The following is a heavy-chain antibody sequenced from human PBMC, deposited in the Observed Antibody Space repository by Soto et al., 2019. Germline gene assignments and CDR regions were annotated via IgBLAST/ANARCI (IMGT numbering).Heavy chain of an antibody. CDR1: GYTFTGQY. CDR3: GRGRSGQIVVFY. CDR2: IGPESGAT. V-gene: IGHV1-2*02. J-gene: IGHJ4*02. D-gene: IGHD1-26*01. Sequence: SVKVSFKTSGYTFTGQYIHWVRQAPQQGPEWMGEIGPESGATRYAQKFRGRVTMTMDTSITTVYMELKNLSPDDTAVYYCGRGRSGQIVVFYWGQGTPVTVSS.